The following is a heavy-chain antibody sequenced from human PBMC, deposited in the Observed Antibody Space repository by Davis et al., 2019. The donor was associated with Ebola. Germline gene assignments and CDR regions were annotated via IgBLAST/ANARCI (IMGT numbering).Heavy chain of an antibody. CDR2: VNYRGTT. D-gene: IGHD6-19*01. CDR3: ARDDGSGWPYGMDV. Sequence: MPSETLSLTCSVSGGSISTNFWNWIRQPPGKGLEWIGYVNYRGTTNYNPSLKNRVTISVDTSENQFALKLTSVTAEDTAVYFCARDDGSGWPYGMDVWGQGTLVTVSS. J-gene: IGHJ4*02. CDR1: GGSISTNF. V-gene: IGHV4-59*01.